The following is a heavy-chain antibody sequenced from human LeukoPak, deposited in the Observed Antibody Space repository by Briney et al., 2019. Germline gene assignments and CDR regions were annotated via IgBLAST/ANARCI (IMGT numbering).Heavy chain of an antibody. V-gene: IGHV1-24*01. CDR3: ATNYGSGPLGWFDP. D-gene: IGHD3-10*01. J-gene: IGHJ5*02. CDR1: GYILTELS. Sequence: ASVKVSCKVSGYILTELSMHWVRQAPGKGLEWMGGFDPEDGETIYAQKFQGRVTMTEDTSTDTAYMELSSLRSEDTAVYYCATNYGSGPLGWFDPWGQGTLVTVSS. CDR2: FDPEDGET.